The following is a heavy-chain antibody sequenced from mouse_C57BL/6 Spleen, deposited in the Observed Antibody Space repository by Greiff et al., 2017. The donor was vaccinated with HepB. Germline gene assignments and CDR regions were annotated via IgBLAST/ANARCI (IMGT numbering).Heavy chain of an antibody. D-gene: IGHD2-4*01. CDR2: INPNNGGT. J-gene: IGHJ3*01. V-gene: IGHV1-22*01. CDR3: ARWDDYDEFAD. Sequence: EVQLQQSGPELVKPGASVKMSCKASGYTFTDYNMHWVKQSHGKSLEWIGYINPNNGGTSNNQKIKGKATSTVNKSSSTAYMEIRSMTSEDSAVYYCARWDDYDEFADWGKGTLVTVSA. CDR1: GYTFTDYN.